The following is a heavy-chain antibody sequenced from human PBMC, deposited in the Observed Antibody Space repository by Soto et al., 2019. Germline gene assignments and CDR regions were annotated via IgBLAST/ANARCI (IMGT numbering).Heavy chain of an antibody. CDR1: GFTFNNYW. CDR2: IKSDGSDT. D-gene: IGHD6-6*01. V-gene: IGHV3-74*01. CDR3: ARGASSIAARPD. J-gene: IGHJ4*02. Sequence: PGGSLRLSCAASGFTFNNYWMHWVRQAPGKGLVWVSRIKSDGSDTAYADSVKGRFTISRDNAENMLYLQMNSLRAEDTAVYYCARGASSIAARPDWGLGTLVTVSS.